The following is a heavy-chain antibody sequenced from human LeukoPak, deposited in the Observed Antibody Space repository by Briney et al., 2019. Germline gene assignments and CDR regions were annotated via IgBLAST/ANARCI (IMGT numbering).Heavy chain of an antibody. CDR1: GYTFTSYG. V-gene: IGHV1-18*01. CDR2: ISAYNGNT. J-gene: IGHJ4*02. D-gene: IGHD6-19*01. Sequence: ASVKVSCMASGYTFTSYGISWVRQAPGQGLEWMGWISAYNGNTNYAQKLQGRVTMTTDTSTSTAYMELRSLRSDDTAVYYCARAYSSGWYLDYWGQGTLVTVSS. CDR3: ARAYSSGWYLDY.